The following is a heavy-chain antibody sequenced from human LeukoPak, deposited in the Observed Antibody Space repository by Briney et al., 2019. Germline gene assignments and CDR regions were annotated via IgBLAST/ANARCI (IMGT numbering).Heavy chain of an antibody. D-gene: IGHD3-9*01. V-gene: IGHV1-24*01. J-gene: IGHJ4*02. CDR1: GYTFTSYD. Sequence: ASVKVSCKASGYTFTSYDINWVRQAPGKGLEWMGGFDPEDGETIYAQKFQGRVTMTADTSASTAYMELSSLRSEDTAVYYCARGFDWSPYDTNYFDYWGQGTLVTVSS. CDR3: ARGFDWSPYDTNYFDY. CDR2: FDPEDGET.